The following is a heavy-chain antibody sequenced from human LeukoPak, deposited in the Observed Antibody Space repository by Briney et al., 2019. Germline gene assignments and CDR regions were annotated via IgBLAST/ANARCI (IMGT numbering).Heavy chain of an antibody. CDR1: GGSISSYY. CDR3: ARVNLLRWFDP. J-gene: IGHJ5*02. Sequence: SETLSLTCTGSGGSISSYYWSWIRQPPGKGLEWIGYIYYSGSTNYNPSLKSRVTISVDTSKNQFSLKLSSVTAADTAVYYCARVNLLRWFDPWGQGTLVTVSS. D-gene: IGHD3-16*01. V-gene: IGHV4-59*01. CDR2: IYYSGST.